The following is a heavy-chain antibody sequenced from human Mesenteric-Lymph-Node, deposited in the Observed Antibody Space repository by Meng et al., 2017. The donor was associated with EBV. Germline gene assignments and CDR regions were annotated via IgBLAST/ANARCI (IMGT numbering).Heavy chain of an antibody. V-gene: IGHV4-34*02. CDR3: ARDQGGF. CDR1: VGTFSDWS. Sequence: VQLQQWGAGLLKPSDTLSLTCAVYVGTFSDWSWSWFRQTPEKGLEWIGEINHRGETNYSPSLKSRLTLSVDTSKNQFSLRLTSVTAADIAVYYCARDQGGFWGQGTLVTVFS. CDR2: INHRGET. J-gene: IGHJ4*02. D-gene: IGHD3-16*01.